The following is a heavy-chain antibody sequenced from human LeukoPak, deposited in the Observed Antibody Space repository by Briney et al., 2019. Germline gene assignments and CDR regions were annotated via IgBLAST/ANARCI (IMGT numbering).Heavy chain of an antibody. Sequence: SETLSLTCTVSGGSISSYYWSWIRQPPGKGLEWIGYIYYSGSTNYNPSLKSRVTISVDTSKNQFSLKLSSVTAADTAVYYCARDLAGGSGWYSWYFDLWGRGTLVTVSS. J-gene: IGHJ2*01. V-gene: IGHV4-59*01. CDR3: ARDLAGGSGWYSWYFDL. D-gene: IGHD6-19*01. CDR2: IYYSGST. CDR1: GGSISSYY.